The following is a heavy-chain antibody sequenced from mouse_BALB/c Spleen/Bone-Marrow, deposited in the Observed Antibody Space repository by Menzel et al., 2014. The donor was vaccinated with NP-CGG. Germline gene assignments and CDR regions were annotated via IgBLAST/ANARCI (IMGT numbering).Heavy chain of an antibody. J-gene: IGHJ3*01. V-gene: IGHV1S81*02. CDR3: TREGDSPFAY. Sequence: VQLQESGAELVKPGASVKLSCKASGYTFTSYYMYWVKQRPGQGLEWIGEINPSNGGTNFNEKFKSKATLTVDKSSSKAYMQLSSLTSEDSAVYYYTREGDSPFAYWGQGTLVTVSA. CDR1: GYTFTSYY. D-gene: IGHD2-13*01. CDR2: INPSNGGT.